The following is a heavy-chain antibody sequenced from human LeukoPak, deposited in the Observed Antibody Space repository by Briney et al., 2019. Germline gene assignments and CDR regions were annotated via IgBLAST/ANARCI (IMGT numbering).Heavy chain of an antibody. Sequence: GGSLRLSCAAFGFTFSSYNMNWVRQAPGKGLEWVSSISSSNSYIYYADSVKGRFTISRDNAKNSLYLQMNSLRAEDTAVYYCARDLLGYNYYYMDVWGKGTTVTVSS. CDR3: ARDLLGYNYYYMDV. J-gene: IGHJ6*03. D-gene: IGHD3-16*02. CDR2: ISSSNSYI. CDR1: GFTFSSYN. V-gene: IGHV3-21*01.